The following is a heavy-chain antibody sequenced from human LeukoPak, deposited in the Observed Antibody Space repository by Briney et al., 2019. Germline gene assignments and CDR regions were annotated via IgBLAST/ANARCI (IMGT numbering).Heavy chain of an antibody. Sequence: PSQTLSLSRTLSVGAPTSISYYSGSRRPPPGKRLGWVGSIYYSVGTYYTPPLKSVVSMSVDTPQNQFSLRLTSVTAADTPVYYCARQLRDMAMVDFDYWGQGTLVTVSS. CDR1: VGAPTSISYY. J-gene: IGHJ4*02. CDR3: ARQLRDMAMVDFDY. V-gene: IGHV4-39*01. D-gene: IGHD5-18*01. CDR2: IYYSVGT.